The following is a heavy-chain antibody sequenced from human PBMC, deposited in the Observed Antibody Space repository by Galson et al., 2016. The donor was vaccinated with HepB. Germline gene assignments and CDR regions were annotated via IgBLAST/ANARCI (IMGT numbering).Heavy chain of an antibody. CDR1: GFTFDDYA. D-gene: IGHD3/OR15-3a*01. J-gene: IGHJ4*02. V-gene: IGHV3-9*01. Sequence: SLRLSCAASGFTFDDYAMHWVRQPPGKGLEWVSGISWNSGSIDYADSVKGRFTISRDDAKKSLFLQMNSLRPEDTAMYYCVKDMSHADFTFDYGGQGTLVTVS. CDR3: VKDMSHADFTFDY. CDR2: ISWNSGSI.